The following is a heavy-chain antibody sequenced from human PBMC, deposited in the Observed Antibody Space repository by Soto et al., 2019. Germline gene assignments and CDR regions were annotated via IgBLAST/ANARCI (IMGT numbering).Heavy chain of an antibody. Sequence: QVQLVQSGAEVKKPGASVKVSCKASGYSFSNYALHWVRQAPGQRLEWMGWINADNGNTKYSQKFQGRVTFTRDTSASTAYMELSSLKPEETAVYYRASASHGSGSYYWGQGTLVTVSS. CDR3: ASASHGSGSYY. CDR1: GYSFSNYA. J-gene: IGHJ4*02. D-gene: IGHD3-10*01. CDR2: INADNGNT. V-gene: IGHV1-3*01.